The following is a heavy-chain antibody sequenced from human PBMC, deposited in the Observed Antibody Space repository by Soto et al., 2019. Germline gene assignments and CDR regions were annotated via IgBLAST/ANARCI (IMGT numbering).Heavy chain of an antibody. D-gene: IGHD3-10*01. Sequence: SENLSLTCAVYGGSFSGYYWTWVRQPPGTGLEWIGEINHSGSTNYNPSLKSRVTISVDTSKNQSSLKLTSVTAADTAVYYCARDKITGPSDYWGQGPLVTVSS. CDR2: INHSGST. CDR1: GGSFSGYY. CDR3: ARDKITGPSDY. V-gene: IGHV4-34*01. J-gene: IGHJ4*02.